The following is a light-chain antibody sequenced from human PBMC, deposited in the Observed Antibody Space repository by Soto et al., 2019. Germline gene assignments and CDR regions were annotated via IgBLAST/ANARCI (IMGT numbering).Light chain of an antibody. CDR2: DAS. CDR3: QQRLNWPPG. Sequence: ELFLTQSPDTLSLSPGERATLSCRASQSVTNYIAWYQQRPVQAPRLLIYDASNRATVVPARFSGSGSGTDFTLTISDLEPEDFGLYYCQQRLNWPPGFGQGTKVDIK. CDR1: QSVTNY. J-gene: IGKJ1*01. V-gene: IGKV3-11*01.